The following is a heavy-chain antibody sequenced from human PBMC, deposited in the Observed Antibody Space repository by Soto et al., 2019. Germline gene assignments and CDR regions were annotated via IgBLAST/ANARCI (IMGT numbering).Heavy chain of an antibody. CDR2: IDWNSGGI. J-gene: IGHJ6*02. Sequence: PGGSLRLSCEGSGFTFDEYAMHWVRQAPGKGLEWVSGIDWNSGGIGYADSVKGRLTISRDNGKNSLFLQMNSLRPEDTALYYCVKDKGTSSRFNYYGMDVWGQGTPVTVSS. CDR1: GFTFDEYA. D-gene: IGHD3-3*01. CDR3: VKDKGTSSRFNYYGMDV. V-gene: IGHV3-9*01.